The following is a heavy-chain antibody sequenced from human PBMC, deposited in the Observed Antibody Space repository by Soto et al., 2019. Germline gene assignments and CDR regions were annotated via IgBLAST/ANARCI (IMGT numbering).Heavy chain of an antibody. V-gene: IGHV4-34*01. CDR3: AKAEITMVRGVTLHFDY. CDR1: GGDFSGYY. CDR2: INHSGST. D-gene: IGHD3-10*01. J-gene: IGHJ4*02. Sequence: ASETLSLTCAVFGGDFSGYYWRRIRQPPGKGLEWIGEINHSGSTNYNPSLKSRVTISVDTSKNQFSLKLSSVTAADTAVYYCAKAEITMVRGVTLHFDYWGQGTLVTVSS.